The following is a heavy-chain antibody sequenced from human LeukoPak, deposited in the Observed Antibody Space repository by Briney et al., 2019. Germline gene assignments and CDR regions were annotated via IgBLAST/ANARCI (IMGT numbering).Heavy chain of an antibody. Sequence: GGSLRLSCADSGFTFSNAWMTWVRQAPGKGLEWVGRIKSKTDGGTTDYAAPVKGRFTISRDDSKNTLYLQMNSLKTEDTAVYYCTSFNYDFWSGYYGYYFDYWGQGTQITVSS. CDR1: GFTFSNAW. D-gene: IGHD3-3*01. CDR2: IKSKTDGGTT. V-gene: IGHV3-15*01. CDR3: TSFNYDFWSGYYGYYFDY. J-gene: IGHJ4*02.